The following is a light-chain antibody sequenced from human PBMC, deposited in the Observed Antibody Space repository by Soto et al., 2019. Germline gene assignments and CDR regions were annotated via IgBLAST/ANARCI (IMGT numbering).Light chain of an antibody. CDR1: SSDVGGSNY. J-gene: IGLJ1*01. Sequence: QSALTQPASVSGSPGQSITISCTGTSSDVGGSNYVSWYQQHPGKAPKVIIYDVSNRPSGVSDRFSGSKSGNTASLTISGLQAEDEADYYCCSYTSTSTLDVFGTGTKVTVL. CDR2: DVS. V-gene: IGLV2-14*03. CDR3: CSYTSTSTLDV.